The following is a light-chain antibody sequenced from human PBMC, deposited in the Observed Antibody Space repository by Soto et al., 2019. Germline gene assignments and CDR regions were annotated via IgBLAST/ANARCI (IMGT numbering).Light chain of an antibody. J-gene: IGLJ2*01. V-gene: IGLV1-40*01. CDR2: GNS. CDR1: SSHIGAGYD. Sequence: QSLLTQPPSVSGAPGQRVTISCTGSSSHIGAGYDVPWYQQLPGTAPKLLIYGNSNRPSGVPDRFSGSKSGTSSSLAITGLQAEDEADYYCQSYDSRLSGSVFGGGTKLTVL. CDR3: QSYDSRLSGSV.